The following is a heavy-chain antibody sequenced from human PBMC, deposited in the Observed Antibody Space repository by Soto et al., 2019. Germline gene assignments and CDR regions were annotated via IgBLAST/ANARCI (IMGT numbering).Heavy chain of an antibody. D-gene: IGHD3-10*02. CDR2: IYHNGST. CDR3: ARDQWSDMIGNTVYGMDV. J-gene: IGHJ6*02. V-gene: IGHV4-4*02. CDR1: GGSISSSNW. Sequence: SETLSLTCAVSGGSISSSNWWSWVRQPPGKGLEWIGEIYHNGSTNYNPSLKSRVTISVDKSKNKFSLKLSSVTAADTAVYYCARDQWSDMIGNTVYGMDVWGQGTTVTVSS.